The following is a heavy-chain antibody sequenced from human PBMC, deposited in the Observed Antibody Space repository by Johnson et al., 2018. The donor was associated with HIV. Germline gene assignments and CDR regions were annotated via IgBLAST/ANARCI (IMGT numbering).Heavy chain of an antibody. CDR1: GFSFSNYA. CDR3: AKDLGESENEEWATDYYYFSTGYPVQDPRAVVGAFDI. Sequence: QVQLVESGGGVVQPGRSLRLSCAASGFSFSNYAMDWVRQAPGKGLEWVAVISSDGSNKNYADSVKGRFTISRDNSKNTLYLQMNSLRAEDTAVYYCAKDLGESENEEWATDYYYFSTGYPVQDPRAVVGAFDIWGQGTMVTVSS. CDR2: ISSDGSNK. J-gene: IGHJ3*02. V-gene: IGHV3-30*18. D-gene: IGHD3/OR15-3a*01.